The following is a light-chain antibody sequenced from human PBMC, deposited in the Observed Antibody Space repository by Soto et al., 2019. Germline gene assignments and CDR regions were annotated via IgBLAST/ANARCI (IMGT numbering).Light chain of an antibody. J-gene: IGLJ2*01. CDR2: RDN. Sequence: QSVLTQPPSASGTPGQRVTISCSGNSSNIGSNSVYWYQQLPGTAPKLLIYRDNQRPSGVPDRFSGSKSGTSASLAISGLRSEDEVDYHCAAWDGSLRALLFGGGTKLTVL. CDR3: AAWDGSLRALL. V-gene: IGLV1-47*01. CDR1: SSNIGSNS.